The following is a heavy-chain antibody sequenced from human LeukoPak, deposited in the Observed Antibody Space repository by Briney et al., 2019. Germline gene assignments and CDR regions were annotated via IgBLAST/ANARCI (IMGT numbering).Heavy chain of an antibody. V-gene: IGHV4-34*01. CDR3: ARRGSSGWYGPSFDY. CDR2: INHSGSN. Sequence: SETLSLTCAVYGGSFSGYYWSWIRQPPGKGLEWIGEINHSGSNNYNPSLKSRVTISVDTSKNQFSLKLSSVTAADTAVYYCARRGSSGWYGPSFDYWGQGTLVTVPS. D-gene: IGHD6-19*01. CDR1: GGSFSGYY. J-gene: IGHJ4*02.